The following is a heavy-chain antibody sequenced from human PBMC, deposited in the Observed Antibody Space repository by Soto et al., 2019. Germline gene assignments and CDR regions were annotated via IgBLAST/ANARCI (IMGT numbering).Heavy chain of an antibody. V-gene: IGHV1-3*01. D-gene: IGHD1-26*01. CDR3: ARDLGVGAASDY. J-gene: IGHJ4*02. CDR1: GYTFTSYA. CDR2: INAGNGNT. Sequence: QVQLVQSGAEVKKPGASVKVSCKASGYTFTSYAMHWVRQAPGQRLEWMGWINAGNGNTKYSQKFQGRVTITRDTSAGKAYMELSSLRSEDTAVYSCARDLGVGAASDYWGQGTLVTVSS.